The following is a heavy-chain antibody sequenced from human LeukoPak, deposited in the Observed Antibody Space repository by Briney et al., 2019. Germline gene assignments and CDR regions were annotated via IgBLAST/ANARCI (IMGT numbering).Heavy chain of an antibody. CDR3: AKEMAATNAFDY. D-gene: IGHD5-24*01. V-gene: IGHV3-23*01. J-gene: IGHJ4*02. CDR2: ISGSGGST. Sequence: SGGSLRLSCAASGFTFSSYTMSWVRQAPGKGLEWVSAISGSGGSTYYADSVKGRFTISRDNSKNTLHLHMNSLRAEDTAVYYCAKEMAATNAFDYWGQGTLVTVSS. CDR1: GFTFSSYT.